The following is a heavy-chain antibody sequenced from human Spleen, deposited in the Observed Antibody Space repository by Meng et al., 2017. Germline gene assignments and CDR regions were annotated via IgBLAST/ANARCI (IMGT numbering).Heavy chain of an antibody. Sequence: GGSLRLSCAASGFTFNSYSMDWVRQAPGKGLEWVSSITSSGYYIYYADSVKGRFTISRDNAKNSVYLQMNSLGVEDTAVYYCARDASGYCSSSSCQGGNLGDAFDIWGQGTMVTVSS. V-gene: IGHV3-21*01. J-gene: IGHJ3*02. D-gene: IGHD2-15*01. CDR2: ITSSGYYI. CDR3: ARDASGYCSSSSCQGGNLGDAFDI. CDR1: GFTFNSYS.